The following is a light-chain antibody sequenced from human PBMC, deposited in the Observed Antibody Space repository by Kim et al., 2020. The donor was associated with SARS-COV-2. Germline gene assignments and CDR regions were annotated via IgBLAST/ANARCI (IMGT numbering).Light chain of an antibody. J-gene: IGKJ4*01. CDR3: QQRRAWPLT. V-gene: IGKV3-11*01. CDR1: QSVNTY. CDR2: DAS. Sequence: SLCPGESATLSCRASQSVNTYLAWYQQKPGQAPRLLIYDASKRATGIPARFSGSGSGTDFTLTISSLEPEDFAVYYCQQRRAWPLTFGGGTKLEI.